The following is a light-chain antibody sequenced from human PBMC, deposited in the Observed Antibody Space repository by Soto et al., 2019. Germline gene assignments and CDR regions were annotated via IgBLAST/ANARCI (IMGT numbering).Light chain of an antibody. J-gene: IGKJ1*01. CDR3: QQYGSSPRT. Sequence: EIVLTQSPGTLSLSPGERATLSCRASQSVSSNYLAWYQQKPGQAPRLLLLGASNRASGIPDRFSGSGSGTDFTITISRLEPEDFAVYYCQQYGSSPRTFGQGTKVEIK. CDR1: QSVSSNY. V-gene: IGKV3-20*01. CDR2: GAS.